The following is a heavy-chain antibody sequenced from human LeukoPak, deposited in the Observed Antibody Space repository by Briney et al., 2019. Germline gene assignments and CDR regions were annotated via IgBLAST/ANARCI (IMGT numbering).Heavy chain of an antibody. CDR2: ISGSGDST. D-gene: IGHD3-22*01. V-gene: IGHV3-23*01. CDR1: GFTFSNSG. Sequence: GGTLRLSCAASGFTFSNSGMNWVRQAPGKGLEWVSTISGSGDSTYYADSVKGRFTISRDNSKNTLYLQMNSLRAEDTAVYYCAKSDYDSSGYQFLHFQHWGQGTLVTVPS. J-gene: IGHJ1*01. CDR3: AKSDYDSSGYQFLHFQH.